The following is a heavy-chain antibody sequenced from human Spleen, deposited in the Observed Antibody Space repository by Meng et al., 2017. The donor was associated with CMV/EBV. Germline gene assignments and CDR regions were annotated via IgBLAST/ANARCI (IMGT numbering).Heavy chain of an antibody. CDR2: IYPGDSDT. Sequence: KISCEGSGYSFTNYWIAWVRQMPGKGLEWMGIIYPGDSDTRYSPSFQGQVTISADKSISTAYLQWSSLKASDTAMYYCARRERGTYNYWGQGTLVTVSS. CDR1: GYSFTNYW. V-gene: IGHV5-51*01. J-gene: IGHJ4*02. CDR3: ARRERGTYNY. D-gene: IGHD1-26*01.